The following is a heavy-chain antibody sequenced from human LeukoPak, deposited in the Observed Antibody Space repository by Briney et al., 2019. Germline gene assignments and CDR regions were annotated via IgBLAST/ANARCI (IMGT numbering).Heavy chain of an antibody. D-gene: IGHD1-20*01. CDR1: GGSFSGYY. Sequence: SETLSLTCAVYGGSFSGYYWSWIRQPPGKGLEWIGEINHSGSTNYNPSLKSRVTISVDTSKNQFSLKLSSVTAADTAVYYCARHRPRYNWRPRGVDAFDIWGQGTMVTVSS. CDR2: INHSGST. CDR3: ARHRPRYNWRPRGVDAFDI. V-gene: IGHV4-34*01. J-gene: IGHJ3*02.